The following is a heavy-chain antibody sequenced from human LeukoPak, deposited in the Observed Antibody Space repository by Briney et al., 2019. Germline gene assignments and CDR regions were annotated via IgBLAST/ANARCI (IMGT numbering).Heavy chain of an antibody. Sequence: PGGSLRLSCAASGFTFSSSWMHWVRQAPGKGLEWVANIRQDGSERYYVDSVKGRFTISRDNSKNTLYLQMNSLRAEDTAVYYCVSGLKTGTNYWGQGTLVTVSS. CDR3: VSGLKTGTNY. J-gene: IGHJ4*02. V-gene: IGHV3-7*01. CDR1: GFTFSSSW. D-gene: IGHD1-7*01. CDR2: IRQDGSER.